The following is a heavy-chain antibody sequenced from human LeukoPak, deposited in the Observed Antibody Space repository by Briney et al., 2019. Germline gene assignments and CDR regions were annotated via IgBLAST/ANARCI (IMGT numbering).Heavy chain of an antibody. Sequence: GGSLRLSCVASGLTFGAYAMTWVRQAPGKGLECVSSISVSGSTTYSADSVKGRFTISRDNSKNTLYLQMNSLRADDTAVYYCAKDLIRGSSHWFDPWGQGTLVTVSS. CDR3: AKDLIRGSSHWFDP. CDR1: GLTFGAYA. D-gene: IGHD3-10*01. J-gene: IGHJ5*02. V-gene: IGHV3-23*01. CDR2: ISVSGSTT.